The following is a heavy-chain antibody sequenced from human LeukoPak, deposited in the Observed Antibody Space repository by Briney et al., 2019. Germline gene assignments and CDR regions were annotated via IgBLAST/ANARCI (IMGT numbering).Heavy chain of an antibody. Sequence: SETLSLTCTVSGGSISSYYWSWIRQPPVKGLEWIGYIYYSGSTNYNPSLKSRVTISVDTSKNQFSLKLSSVTAADTAVYYCARDLPSQYYYDSSGYYYGDAFDIWGQGTMVTVSS. CDR3: ARDLPSQYYYDSSGYYYGDAFDI. V-gene: IGHV4-59*01. CDR2: IYYSGST. J-gene: IGHJ3*02. CDR1: GGSISSYY. D-gene: IGHD3-22*01.